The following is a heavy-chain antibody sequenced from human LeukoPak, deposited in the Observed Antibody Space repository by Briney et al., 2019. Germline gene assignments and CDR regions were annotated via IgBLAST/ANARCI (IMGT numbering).Heavy chain of an antibody. J-gene: IGHJ4*02. CDR3: ARGPLMYGDYLYYFDY. V-gene: IGHV1-8*01. CDR1: GYTFTSYD. D-gene: IGHD4-17*01. Sequence: ASVKVSCKASGYTFTSYDINWVRQATGQGLEWMGWMNPNSGNTGYAQKFQGRVTMTRNTSISTAYMELSSLRSEDTAVYYCARGPLMYGDYLYYFDYWGQGTLVTVSS. CDR2: MNPNSGNT.